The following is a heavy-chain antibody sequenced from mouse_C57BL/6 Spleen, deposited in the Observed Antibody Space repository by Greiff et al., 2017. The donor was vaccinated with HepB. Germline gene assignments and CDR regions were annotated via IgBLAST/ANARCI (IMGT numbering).Heavy chain of an antibody. CDR3: TTVGGRGGGWFAY. J-gene: IGHJ3*01. CDR2: IDPENGDT. Sequence: EVQLQQSGAELVRPGASVKLSCTASGFNIKDDYMHWVKQRPEQGLEWIGWIDPENGDTEYASKFQGKATITADTSSNTAYLQLSSLTSEDTAVYYCTTVGGRGGGWFAYWGQGTLVTVSA. CDR1: GFNIKDDY. V-gene: IGHV14-4*01. D-gene: IGHD1-1*02.